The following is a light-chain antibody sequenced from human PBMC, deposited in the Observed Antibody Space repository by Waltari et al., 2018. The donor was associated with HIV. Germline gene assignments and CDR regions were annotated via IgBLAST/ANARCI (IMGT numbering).Light chain of an antibody. J-gene: IGLJ1*01. CDR2: EVS. V-gene: IGLV2-14*01. CDR3: SSYRSSSTLEV. CDR1: SSDVGGSYT. Sequence: QSAQTQPASVSGSPGQSITITCTGTSSDVGGSYTVSWYQQHPGKAPKLMIYEVSNRPSGVSNRFSGSKSGNTASLTISGLQAEDEADYYCSSYRSSSTLEVFGTGTKVTVL.